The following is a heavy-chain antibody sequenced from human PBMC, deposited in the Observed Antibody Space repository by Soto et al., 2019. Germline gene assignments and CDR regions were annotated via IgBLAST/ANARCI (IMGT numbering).Heavy chain of an antibody. CDR2: IFHDGTA. V-gene: IGHV4-4*02. CDR3: ARLVYDTRLNYMYFDF. Sequence: SETLSLTCAVSGVSISSGNWWTWVRQTPQRGLEYIGEIFHDGTANYYPSFERRVAISVDTSKNQFSLKLTSVTAADTAIYFCARLVYDTRLNYMYFDFWGQGALGTVSS. D-gene: IGHD2-8*01. CDR1: GVSISSGNW. J-gene: IGHJ4*02.